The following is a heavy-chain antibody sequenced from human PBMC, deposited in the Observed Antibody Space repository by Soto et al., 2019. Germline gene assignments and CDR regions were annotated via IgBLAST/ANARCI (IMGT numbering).Heavy chain of an antibody. Sequence: DVQLVETGGGLIQPGGSLRLSRAASGFSVSSDYMNWVRQDPVKGLEWISVIYSGGSTYYADSVRGRFTISRDNSENTLFLQMDSLRVEDTAVYYCARARKWNDLDIWGQGTMVTVSS. D-gene: IGHD1-1*01. CDR2: IYSGGST. CDR3: ARARKWNDLDI. J-gene: IGHJ3*02. V-gene: IGHV3-53*02. CDR1: GFSVSSDY.